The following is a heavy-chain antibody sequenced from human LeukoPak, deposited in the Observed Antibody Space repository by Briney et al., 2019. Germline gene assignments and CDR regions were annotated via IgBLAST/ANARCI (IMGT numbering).Heavy chain of an antibody. V-gene: IGHV3-23*01. CDR1: GFTFSSYA. CDR2: ISSSGGNT. D-gene: IGHD3-22*01. Sequence: GGSLRLSCAASGFTFSSYAMSWVRQAPGKGLEWVSGISSSGGNTYYADSVKGRFTISRDNSKSTLYLQMNSLRVEDTAVYYCAKGSASSGYPRDYWGQGTLVTVSS. CDR3: AKGSASSGYPRDY. J-gene: IGHJ4*02.